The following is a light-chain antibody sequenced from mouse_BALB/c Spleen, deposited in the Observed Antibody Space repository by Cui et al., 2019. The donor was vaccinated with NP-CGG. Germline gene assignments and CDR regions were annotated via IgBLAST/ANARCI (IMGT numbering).Light chain of an antibody. Sequence: AVPPASALATSPGDTVTLTCRSSTGAVTTSNYANWVQEKPDHLFTGLIGGTNNRAPGVPARFSGSLIGDKAALTITGAQTEDEAIYFCALWYSNHWVFGGGTKLTVL. J-gene: IGLJ1*01. CDR3: ALWYSNHWV. CDR1: TGAVTTSNY. V-gene: IGLV1*01. CDR2: GTN.